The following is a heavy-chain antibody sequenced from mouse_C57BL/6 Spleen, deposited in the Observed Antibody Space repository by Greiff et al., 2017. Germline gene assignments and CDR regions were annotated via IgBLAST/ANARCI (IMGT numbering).Heavy chain of an antibody. D-gene: IGHD2-1*01. CDR1: GYTFTSYW. V-gene: IGHV1-55*01. CDR2: IYPGSGST. J-gene: IGHJ1*03. CDR3: ARTGVYYGNYKGYWYFDV. Sequence: QVQLKQPGAELVKPGASVKMSCKASGYTFTSYWITWVKQRPGQGLEWIGDIYPGSGSTNYNEKFKSKATLTVDTSSSTAYMQLSSLTSEDSAVYYCARTGVYYGNYKGYWYFDVWGTGTTVTVSS.